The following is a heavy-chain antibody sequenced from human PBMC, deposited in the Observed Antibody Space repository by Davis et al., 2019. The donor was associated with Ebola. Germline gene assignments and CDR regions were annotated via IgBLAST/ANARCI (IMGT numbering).Heavy chain of an antibody. CDR2: INAGNGNT. J-gene: IGHJ6*02. CDR1: GYTFTSYA. Sequence: ASVKVSCKASGYTFTSYAMHWVRQAPGQRLEWMGWINAGNGNTKYSQKFQGRVTITRDTSTSTAYMELRSLRSDDTAVYYCARDAFMGVVTPGYYYYYGMDVWGQGTTVTVSS. V-gene: IGHV1-3*01. D-gene: IGHD4-23*01. CDR3: ARDAFMGVVTPGYYYYYGMDV.